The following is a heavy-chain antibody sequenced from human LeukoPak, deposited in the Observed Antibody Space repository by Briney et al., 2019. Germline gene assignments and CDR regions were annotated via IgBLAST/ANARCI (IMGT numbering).Heavy chain of an antibody. D-gene: IGHD4-17*01. CDR3: ARGPDYGDYEEYFQR. CDR1: GYTFTSYD. J-gene: IGHJ1*01. V-gene: IGHV1-8*01. CDR2: MNPNSGNT. Sequence: ASVTVSCKASGYTFTSYDINWVRQATGQGLEWMGWMNPNSGNTGYAQKFQGRVTMTRNTSISTAYMELSSLRSEDTAVYYCARGPDYGDYEEYFQRWGQGTLVTVSS.